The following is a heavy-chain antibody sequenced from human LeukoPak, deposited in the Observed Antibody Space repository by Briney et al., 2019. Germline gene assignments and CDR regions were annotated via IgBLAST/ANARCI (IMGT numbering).Heavy chain of an antibody. CDR1: GFTFSSYG. Sequence: PGGSLRLSCAASGFTFSSYGMHWVRQAPGKGLEWVAFIRYYGSNKYYADSVKGRFTISRDNSKNTLYLQMNSLRAEDTAVYYCAKDGYLEAAAGTYDFDYWGQGTLVTVSS. V-gene: IGHV3-30*02. D-gene: IGHD6-13*01. CDR3: AKDGYLEAAAGTYDFDY. CDR2: IRYYGSNK. J-gene: IGHJ4*02.